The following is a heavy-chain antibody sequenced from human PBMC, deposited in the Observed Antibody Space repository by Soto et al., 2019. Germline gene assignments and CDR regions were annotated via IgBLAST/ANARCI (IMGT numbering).Heavy chain of an antibody. CDR2: VNYDGTSA. V-gene: IGHV3-74*01. CDR1: GFTLSHYW. Sequence: EVQLLESGGGLVQPGGTLTLSCAASGFTLSHYWMHWVRQAPGRGLVWVSRVNYDGTSAHYADSVKGRFTISRDNAKNTLYLQMSRPRAEDTAIYYCVRSSSGCFDHWGQGAVVTVSS. J-gene: IGHJ4*02. CDR3: VRSSSGCFDH. D-gene: IGHD5-18*01.